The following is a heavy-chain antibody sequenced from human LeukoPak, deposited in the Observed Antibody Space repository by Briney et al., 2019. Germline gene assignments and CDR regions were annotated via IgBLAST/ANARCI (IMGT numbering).Heavy chain of an antibody. Sequence: PSETLSLTCAVYGGSFSGYYWSWIRQPPGKGLEWIGEINHSGSTNYNPSLKSRVTISVDTSKNQFSLKLSSVTAAETAVYYCARGVWFGELPYYYYVMDVWGQGTTVTVSS. J-gene: IGHJ6*02. CDR2: INHSGST. CDR3: ARGVWFGELPYYYYVMDV. D-gene: IGHD3-10*01. V-gene: IGHV4-34*01. CDR1: GGSFSGYY.